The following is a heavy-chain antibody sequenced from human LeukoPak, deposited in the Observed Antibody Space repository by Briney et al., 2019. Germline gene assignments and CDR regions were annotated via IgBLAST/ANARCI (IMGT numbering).Heavy chain of an antibody. Sequence: GGSLRLSCAASGFIVSSNSMNWVRRAPGEGLQWVSVIYSGGNTYYADSVKGRFTISRDNAKNSLYLQMNSLRAEDTAVYYCARSYGSGSYRDYWGQGTLVTVSS. D-gene: IGHD3-10*01. CDR1: GFIVSSNS. J-gene: IGHJ4*02. V-gene: IGHV3-53*01. CDR2: IYSGGNT. CDR3: ARSYGSGSYRDY.